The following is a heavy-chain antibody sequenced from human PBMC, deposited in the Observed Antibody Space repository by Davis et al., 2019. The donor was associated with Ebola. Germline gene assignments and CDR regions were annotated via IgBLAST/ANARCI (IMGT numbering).Heavy chain of an antibody. J-gene: IGHJ3*02. Sequence: GESLKISCAASGFTFSDAWMTWVRQAPGKGLEWVGRIKSKTDGGTTDYAAPVKGRFSISGDDSKNTLYLQLNSLKTEDSAIYYGVTEPSHTRGRFLDQTTFNIWGQGTMVTVSS. V-gene: IGHV3-15*01. D-gene: IGHD3-3*01. CDR3: VTEPSHTRGRFLDQTTFNI. CDR2: IKSKTDGGTT. CDR1: GFTFSDAW.